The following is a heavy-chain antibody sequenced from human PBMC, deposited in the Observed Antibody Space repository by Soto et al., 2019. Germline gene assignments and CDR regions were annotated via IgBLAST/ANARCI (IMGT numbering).Heavy chain of an antibody. Sequence: VESLTSSCKDSGYSFTSYWISWVLQMPGKGLEWMGRIDPSDSYTNYSPSFQGHVTISADKSISTAYLQWSSLKASDTAMYYCARPAGIAVAGYDAFDIWGHGTMVTVSS. J-gene: IGHJ3*02. D-gene: IGHD6-19*01. V-gene: IGHV5-10-1*01. CDR3: ARPAGIAVAGYDAFDI. CDR2: IDPSDSYT. CDR1: GYSFTSYW.